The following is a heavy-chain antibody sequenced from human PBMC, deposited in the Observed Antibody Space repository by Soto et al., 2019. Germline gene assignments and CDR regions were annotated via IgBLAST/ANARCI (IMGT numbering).Heavy chain of an antibody. CDR1: GFSFSDHF. J-gene: IGHJ4*02. D-gene: IGHD3-3*01. CDR2: ISSSSSYT. V-gene: IGHV3-11*06. Sequence: PGGSLRLSCAASGFSFSDHFMSWIRQAPGKGLEWVSYISSSSSYTNYADSVKGRFTISRDNAKMSLYVQMNSLRAEDTAVYYCARGLRGYGVAYFDYWGQGTLVTVSS. CDR3: ARGLRGYGVAYFDY.